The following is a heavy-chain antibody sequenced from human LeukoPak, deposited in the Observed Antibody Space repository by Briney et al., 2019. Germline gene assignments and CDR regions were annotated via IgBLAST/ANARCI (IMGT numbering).Heavy chain of an antibody. CDR2: IYYSGST. V-gene: IGHV4-39*01. J-gene: IGHJ4*02. D-gene: IGHD3-3*01. CDR3: ARHEYYDFWSGYYTKPFDY. Sequence: SETLSLTCTVSGGSISSSSYYWGWIRQPPGKGLEWIGSIYYSGSTYYSPSLKSRVTISVDTSKNQFSLKLSSVTAADTAVYYCARHEYYDFWSGYYTKPFDYWGQGTLVTVSS. CDR1: GGSISSSSYY.